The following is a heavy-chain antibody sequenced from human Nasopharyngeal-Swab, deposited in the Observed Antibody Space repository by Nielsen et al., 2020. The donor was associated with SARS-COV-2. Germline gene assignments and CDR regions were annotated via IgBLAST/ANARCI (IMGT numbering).Heavy chain of an antibody. CDR1: GGSISSGGYY. CDR3: ARDDPGQLWPYYFDY. D-gene: IGHD5-18*01. J-gene: IGHJ4*02. Sequence: SETLSLTCTVSGGSISSGGYYWSWIRQHPGKGLEWIGYIYYSGSTYYNPSLKSRVTISVDTSKNQFSLKLSSVTAADTAVYYCARDDPGQLWPYYFDYWGQGTLVTVSS. V-gene: IGHV4-31*03. CDR2: IYYSGST.